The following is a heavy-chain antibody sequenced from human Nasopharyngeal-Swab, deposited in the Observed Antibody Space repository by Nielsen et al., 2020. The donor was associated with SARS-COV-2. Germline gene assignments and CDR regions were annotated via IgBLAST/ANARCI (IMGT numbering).Heavy chain of an antibody. CDR3: ARVFDYYDSSGYYIRYYYYYMDV. V-gene: IGHV4-39*07. CDR2: IYYSGST. D-gene: IGHD3-22*01. CDR1: GGSISSSSYY. Sequence: ESLKISCTVSGGSISSSSYYWGWIRQPPGQGLEWIGSIYYSGSTNYNPSLKSRVTISVDTSKNQFSLKLSSVTAADTAVYYCARVFDYYDSSGYYIRYYYYYMDVWGKGTTVTVSS. J-gene: IGHJ6*03.